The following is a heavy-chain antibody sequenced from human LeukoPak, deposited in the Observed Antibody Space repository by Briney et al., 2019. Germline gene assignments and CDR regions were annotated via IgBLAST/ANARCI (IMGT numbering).Heavy chain of an antibody. CDR1: GGSISSYY. V-gene: IGHV4-59*01. J-gene: IGHJ4*02. D-gene: IGHD1-26*01. CDR2: IYYSGST. CDR3: ARASGSQFTYYFDY. Sequence: SETLSLTCTVSGGSISSYYWSWIRQPSGKGLEWIGYIYYSGSTNYNPSLKSRVTISVDTSKNQFSLKLSSVTAADTAVYYCARASGSQFTYYFDYWGQGTLVTVSS.